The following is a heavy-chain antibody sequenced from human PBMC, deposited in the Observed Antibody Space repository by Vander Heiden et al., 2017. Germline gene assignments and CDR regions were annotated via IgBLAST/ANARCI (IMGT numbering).Heavy chain of an antibody. CDR3: ARLDHYDFWNPHYFDY. CDR1: GYSFTSYW. V-gene: IGHV5-51*01. J-gene: IGHJ4*02. D-gene: IGHD3-3*01. Sequence: EVQLVQSGAEVKKPGGSLKISCKGSGYSFTSYWIGWVRQLPGQGRGWMGIIYPGYSDTTYRPSFQSQVTIAADKSISTAYLQWSSLKASDTAMYYCARLDHYDFWNPHYFDYWGQGTLVTVSS. CDR2: IYPGYSDT.